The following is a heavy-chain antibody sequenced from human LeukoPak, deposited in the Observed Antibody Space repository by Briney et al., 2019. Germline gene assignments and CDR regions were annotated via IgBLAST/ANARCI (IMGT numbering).Heavy chain of an antibody. D-gene: IGHD6-19*01. CDR2: ISYHGSNK. CDR1: GFTFSSYG. CDR3: AKGHSSGWYYFDY. J-gene: IGHJ4*02. V-gene: IGHV3-30*18. Sequence: GGSLRLSCAASGFTFSSYGMHWARQAPGKGLELVAVISYHGSNKYYADSVKGRFTISRDNSKNTLYLQMNSLRAEDTAMYYCAKGHSSGWYYFDYWGQGTLVTVSS.